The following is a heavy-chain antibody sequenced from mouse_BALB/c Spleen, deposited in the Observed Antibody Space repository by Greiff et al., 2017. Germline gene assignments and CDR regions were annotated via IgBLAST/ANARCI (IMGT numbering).Heavy chain of an antibody. D-gene: IGHD1-1*01. CDR3: ARIADYYGSSWNFDV. CDR1: GFSLSTYGIG. Sequence: QVTLKVSGPGILQPSQTLSLTCSFSGFSLSTYGIGVGWIRQPSGKGLEWLAHIWWNDNKYYNTALKSRLTISKDTSNNQVFLKIASVDTADTATYYCARIADYYGSSWNFDVWGAGTTVTVSS. V-gene: IGHV8-11*01. J-gene: IGHJ1*01. CDR2: IWWNDNK.